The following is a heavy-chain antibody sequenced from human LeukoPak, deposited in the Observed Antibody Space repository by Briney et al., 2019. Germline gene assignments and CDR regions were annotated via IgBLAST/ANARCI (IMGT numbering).Heavy chain of an antibody. V-gene: IGHV3-53*01. Sequence: GGSLRLSCAASGLTVNDNYMNWVRQAPGKGLEGVSALYIVGNTYYADSVRGRFTISRDNSKNTLYLQMNSLRAEDTAIYYCMTAAGYNFGQYWGQGTLVTVSS. J-gene: IGHJ4*02. D-gene: IGHD5-18*01. CDR2: LYIVGNT. CDR3: MTAAGYNFGQY. CDR1: GLTVNDNY.